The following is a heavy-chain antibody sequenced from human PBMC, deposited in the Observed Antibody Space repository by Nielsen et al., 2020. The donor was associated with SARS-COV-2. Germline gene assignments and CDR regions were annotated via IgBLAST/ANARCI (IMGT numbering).Heavy chain of an antibody. CDR1: GFTFSAYA. CDR3: ARSTPYGTTWYGALDS. J-gene: IGHJ4*02. V-gene: IGHV3-23*01. CDR2: FSGRGGT. D-gene: IGHD6-13*01. Sequence: GESLKISCPASGFTFSAYAMSWVRQAPGKGLEWVSAFSGRGGTHYADFVKGRFTTSTDRSRTTLYLQMTSLRAEDTAIYYCARSTPYGTTWYGALDSWGQGTLVSVSS.